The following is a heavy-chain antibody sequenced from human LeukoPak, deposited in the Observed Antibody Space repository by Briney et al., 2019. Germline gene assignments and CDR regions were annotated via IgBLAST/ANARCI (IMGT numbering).Heavy chain of an antibody. CDR2: IRYDGSNK. D-gene: IGHD2-21*02. CDR3: ARDQLSYCDGDCP. CDR1: GFTFSSYG. V-gene: IGHV3-33*01. Sequence: GRSLRLSCAASGFTFSSYGMHWVRQAPGKGLEWVAFIRYDGSNKYYADSVKGRFTISRDNRKNTVYLQMNSLRAEDTAVYYCARDQLSYCDGDCPWGQGTLVTVSS. J-gene: IGHJ5*02.